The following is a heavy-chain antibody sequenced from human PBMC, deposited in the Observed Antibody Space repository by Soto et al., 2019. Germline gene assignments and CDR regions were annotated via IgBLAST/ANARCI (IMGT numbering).Heavy chain of an antibody. J-gene: IGHJ4*02. V-gene: IGHV1-58*01. CDR1: GFTFTSSA. CDR3: AADATAWQQMVPSDY. CDR2: IAVGSGYT. D-gene: IGHD2-8*01. Sequence: SVKVSCKASGFTFTSSAFQWVRQARGQRLEWIGWIAVGSGYTNYAQRFQDRVTLNRDMSTATTYMELSRLTSEDTAIYYCAADATAWQQMVPSDYWGQGTLVTVSS.